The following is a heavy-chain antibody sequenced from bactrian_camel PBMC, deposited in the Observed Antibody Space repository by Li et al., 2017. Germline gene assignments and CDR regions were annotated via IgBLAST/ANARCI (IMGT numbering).Heavy chain of an antibody. V-gene: IGHV3S40*01. CDR2: IVDSGSRR. CDR3: TAGSDANWN. Sequence: VQLVESGGGLVQPGGSLRLSCAASGFKFGSYDMYWVRQAPGKGLEWVSSIVDSGSRRFYADSVKGRFTISRDNTKNTVSLQMRTLKSEYTARYYCTAGSDANWNWGQGTQVT. D-gene: IGHD1*01. CDR1: GFKFGSYD. J-gene: IGHJ4*01.